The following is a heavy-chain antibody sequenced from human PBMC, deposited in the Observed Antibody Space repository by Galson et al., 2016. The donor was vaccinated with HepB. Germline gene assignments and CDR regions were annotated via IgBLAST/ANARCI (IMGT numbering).Heavy chain of an antibody. CDR1: GDSISGDGYF. J-gene: IGHJ5*02. Sequence: LSLTCTVSGDSISGDGYFWTWIRQPAGKGLEWIGRVYTNGNSNSNPSLAGRVAISLDTSRNEFSLHLGSVTAADPAVYYCARGFCDVDCPKHNWFDPWGEGILGTFSS. CDR2: VYTNGNS. CDR3: ARGFCDVDCPKHNWFDP. V-gene: IGHV4-61*02. D-gene: IGHD2-21*01.